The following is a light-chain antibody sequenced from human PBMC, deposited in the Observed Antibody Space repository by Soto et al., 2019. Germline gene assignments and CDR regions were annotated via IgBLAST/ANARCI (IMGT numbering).Light chain of an antibody. V-gene: IGKV3-20*01. CDR1: QSVSSSY. Sequence: EIVLTQSPGTMSLSPGERATLSCRASQSVSSSYLAWYQQKPGQPPRLVMYATSSRATGIPARFSGSGSGTDFTLTISRLEPEDFAVYYCQPYGSSSWTFGQGTKVDIK. CDR3: QPYGSSSWT. J-gene: IGKJ1*01. CDR2: ATS.